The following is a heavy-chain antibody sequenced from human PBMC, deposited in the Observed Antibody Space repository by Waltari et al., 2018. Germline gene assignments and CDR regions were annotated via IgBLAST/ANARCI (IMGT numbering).Heavy chain of an antibody. Sequence: EVQLVETGGGLIQPGGSLRLSCAASGFTVSSNYMSWVRQAPGKGREWVSVIYSGGSTYYADSVKGRFTISRDNSKNTRYLQMNSLRAEDTAVYYCARDRGGRGDFDYWGQGTLVTVSS. V-gene: IGHV3-53*02. CDR1: GFTVSSNY. D-gene: IGHD2-15*01. CDR2: IYSGGST. CDR3: ARDRGGRGDFDY. J-gene: IGHJ4*02.